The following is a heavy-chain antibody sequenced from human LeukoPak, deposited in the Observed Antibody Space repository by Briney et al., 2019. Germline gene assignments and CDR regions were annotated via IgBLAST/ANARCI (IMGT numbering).Heavy chain of an antibody. CDR1: GYTFTSYG. D-gene: IGHD3-22*01. V-gene: IGHV1-18*01. J-gene: IGHJ4*02. Sequence: GASVKVSCKASGYTFTSYGISWVRQAPGQGLEWMGWISAYNGNTNYAQKLQGRVTMTTDTSTSTAYMELRSLRSDDTAVYYCARVIRYYYDRSGYLAWGSPVNYFDYWGQGTLVTVSS. CDR2: ISAYNGNT. CDR3: ARVIRYYYDRSGYLAWGSPVNYFDY.